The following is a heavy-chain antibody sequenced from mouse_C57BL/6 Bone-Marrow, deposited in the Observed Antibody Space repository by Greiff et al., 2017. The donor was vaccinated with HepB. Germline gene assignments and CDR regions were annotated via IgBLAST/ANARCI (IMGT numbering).Heavy chain of an antibody. CDR3: ARHEVYYGSPLAY. Sequence: EVMLVESGGGLVQPGGSLKLSCAASGFTFSDYYMYWVRQTPEKRLEWVAYLSNGGGSTYYPDTVKGRFTIYRDNAKNTLYLQMSRLKSEDTAMYYCARHEVYYGSPLAYWGQGTLVTVSA. J-gene: IGHJ3*01. CDR2: LSNGGGST. D-gene: IGHD1-1*01. CDR1: GFTFSDYY. V-gene: IGHV5-12*01.